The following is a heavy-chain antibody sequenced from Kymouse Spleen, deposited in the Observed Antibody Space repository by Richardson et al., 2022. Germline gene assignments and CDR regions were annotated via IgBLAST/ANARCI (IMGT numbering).Heavy chain of an antibody. J-gene: IGHJ4*02. CDR1: GFTFSNAW. V-gene: IGHV3-15*01. CDR2: IKSKTDGGTT. CDR3: TNIAARREFDY. D-gene: IGHD6-6*01. Sequence: EVQLVESGGGLVKPGGSLRLSCAASGFTFSNAWMSWVRQAPGKGLEWVGRIKSKTDGGTTDYAAPVKGRFTISRDDSKNTLYLQMNSLKTEDTAVYYCTNIAARREFDYWGQGTLVTVSS.